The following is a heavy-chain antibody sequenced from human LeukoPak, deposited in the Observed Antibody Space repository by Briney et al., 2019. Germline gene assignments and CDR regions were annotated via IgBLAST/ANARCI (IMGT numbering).Heavy chain of an antibody. Sequence: SETLSLTCTVSGYSISSGYYWGWIRQPPGKGLEWIGSIYYSGSTYYNPSLKSRVTISVDTSKNQFSLKLSSVTAADTAVYYCAREKIETTVVTGGYDYWGQGTLVTVSS. CDR3: AREKIETTVVTGGYDY. CDR1: GYSISSGYY. D-gene: IGHD4-23*01. V-gene: IGHV4-38-2*02. CDR2: IYYSGST. J-gene: IGHJ4*02.